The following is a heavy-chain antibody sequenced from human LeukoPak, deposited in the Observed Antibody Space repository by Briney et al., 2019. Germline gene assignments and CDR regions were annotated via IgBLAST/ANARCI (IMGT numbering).Heavy chain of an antibody. D-gene: IGHD5-24*01. V-gene: IGHV3-23*01. J-gene: IGHJ4*02. Sequence: GGSLRLSCAASGFTFTNYAMNWVRQAPGKGLEWVSAISGSGGSSSYADSVRGRFTISRDNSNNMLYLQMSSLRAEDTAVYYCAKPLRDAGSFNYPYFDFWGQGTLVTVS. CDR1: GFTFTNYA. CDR3: AKPLRDAGSFNYPYFDF. CDR2: ISGSGGSS.